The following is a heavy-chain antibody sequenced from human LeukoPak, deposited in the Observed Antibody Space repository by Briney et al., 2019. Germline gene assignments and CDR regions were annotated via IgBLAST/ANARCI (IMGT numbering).Heavy chain of an antibody. CDR3: ARVSLGNFDY. J-gene: IGHJ4*02. CDR1: GGSISSYY. Sequence: SETLSLTCTVSGGSISSYYWSWIRQPPGKGLEWIGYIYYSGSTNYKSSLKSRVTISVDTSKNQFSLKLSSVTAADTAVYFCARVSLGNFDYWGQGTLVTVSS. V-gene: IGHV4-59*12. CDR2: IYYSGST.